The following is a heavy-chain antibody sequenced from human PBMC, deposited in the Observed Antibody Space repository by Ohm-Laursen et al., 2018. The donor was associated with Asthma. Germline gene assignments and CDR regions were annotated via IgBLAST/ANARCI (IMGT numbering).Heavy chain of an antibody. Sequence: SLRLSCAASGFTFDDYVMHWVRQAPGKGLEWVSGISWNSGSIGYADSVRGRFTISRDNAKNSLYLQMNSLRAQDTAVYYCAVRTTSAGFDVWGQGTTVPVSS. CDR2: ISWNSGSI. CDR1: GFTFDDYV. V-gene: IGHV3-9*01. D-gene: IGHD1-1*01. CDR3: AVRTTSAGFDV. J-gene: IGHJ6*02.